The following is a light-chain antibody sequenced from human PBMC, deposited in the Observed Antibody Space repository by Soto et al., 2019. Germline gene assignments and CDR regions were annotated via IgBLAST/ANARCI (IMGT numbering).Light chain of an antibody. CDR2: RNN. CDR1: RSNIGSNY. Sequence: QSVLTQPPSASATPGQRVPISCSGSRSNIGSNYVYWYQQLPGTAPKLLIYRNNQRPSGVPDRFSGSKSGTSASLAISGLRSEDEADYYCISWDDSLSGYAFGTGTKVTVL. J-gene: IGLJ1*01. CDR3: ISWDDSLSGYA. V-gene: IGLV1-47*01.